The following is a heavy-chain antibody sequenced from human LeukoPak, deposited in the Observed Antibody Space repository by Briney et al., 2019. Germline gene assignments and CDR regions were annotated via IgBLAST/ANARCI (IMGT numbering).Heavy chain of an antibody. J-gene: IGHJ4*02. D-gene: IGHD1-26*01. CDR1: GGSFSGYY. V-gene: IGHV4-34*01. Sequence: SETLSLTCAVYGGSFSGYYWSWIRQPPGKGLEWIGSIYYSGSTYYNPSLKSRVTISVDTSKNQFSLKLSSVTAADTAVYYCARDRALYSGSYYGFDYWGQGTLVTVSS. CDR2: IYYSGST. CDR3: ARDRALYSGSYYGFDY.